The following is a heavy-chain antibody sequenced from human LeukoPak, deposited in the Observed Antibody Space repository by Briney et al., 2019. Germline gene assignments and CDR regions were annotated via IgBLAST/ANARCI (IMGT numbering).Heavy chain of an antibody. CDR1: GFTFRGYS. CDR3: ARDSNNYYYYMDV. CDR2: IKQDGSEK. Sequence: GGSLRLSCAASGFTFRGYSMSWVRQAPGKGLEWVANIKQDGSEKYYVDSVKGRFTISRDNAKNSLYLQMNSLRAEDTAVYYCARDSNNYYYYMDVWGKGTTVTISS. J-gene: IGHJ6*03. V-gene: IGHV3-7*01.